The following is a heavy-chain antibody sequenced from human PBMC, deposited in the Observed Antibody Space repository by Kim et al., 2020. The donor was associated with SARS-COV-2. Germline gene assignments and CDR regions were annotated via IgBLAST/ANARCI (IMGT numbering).Heavy chain of an antibody. J-gene: IGHJ6*02. D-gene: IGHD6-13*01. CDR3: TRLDGSSWRGFYYYYGMDV. CDR2: IRSKANSYAT. Sequence: GGSLRLSCAASGFTFSGSAMHWVRQASGKGLEWVGRIRSKANSYATAYAASVKGRFTISRDDSKNTAYLQMNSLKTEDTAVYYCTRLDGSSWRGFYYYYGMDVWGQGTTVTVSS. V-gene: IGHV3-73*01. CDR1: GFTFSGSA.